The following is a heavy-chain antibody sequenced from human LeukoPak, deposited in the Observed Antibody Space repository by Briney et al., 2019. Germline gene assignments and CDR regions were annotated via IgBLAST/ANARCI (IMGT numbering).Heavy chain of an antibody. D-gene: IGHD2-8*01. Sequence: SETLSLNSSGSGVSISSYYWNWIRQPPGKGLEWLGYIYSSGSTNYNPSLQMRVTISVDTPKNQYSLKLTSVTAADTAVYYCVRHVWYYDDIDVWGKGTTVTVSS. V-gene: IGHV4-4*09. J-gene: IGHJ6*03. CDR3: VRHVWYYDDIDV. CDR1: GVSISSYY. CDR2: IYSSGST.